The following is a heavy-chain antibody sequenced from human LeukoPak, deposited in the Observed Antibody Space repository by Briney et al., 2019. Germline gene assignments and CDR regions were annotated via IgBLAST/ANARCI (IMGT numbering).Heavy chain of an antibody. J-gene: IGHJ3*02. Sequence: GRSLRLSCAASGFTFSSYGMHSVRQAPGKGLEWVAVISYDGSNKYYADSVKGRFTISRDNSKNTLYLQMNSLRAEDTAVYYCAKSVLGAFDIWGQGTMVTVSS. CDR1: GFTFSSYG. CDR3: AKSVLGAFDI. CDR2: ISYDGSNK. V-gene: IGHV3-30*18.